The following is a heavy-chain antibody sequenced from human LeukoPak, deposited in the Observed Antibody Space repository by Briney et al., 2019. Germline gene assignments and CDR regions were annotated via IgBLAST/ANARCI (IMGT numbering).Heavy chain of an antibody. V-gene: IGHV1-18*01. J-gene: IGHJ3*02. Sequence: SVKVSCKASGYTFTSYGISWVRQAPGQGLEWMGWISAYNGKTNYAHSLQGRVTVTADTSTSTAYMELRSLRSEDTAVYYCARGMGYSYGHPQGAFDIWGQGTMVTVSS. D-gene: IGHD5-18*01. CDR2: ISAYNGKT. CDR1: GYTFTSYG. CDR3: ARGMGYSYGHPQGAFDI.